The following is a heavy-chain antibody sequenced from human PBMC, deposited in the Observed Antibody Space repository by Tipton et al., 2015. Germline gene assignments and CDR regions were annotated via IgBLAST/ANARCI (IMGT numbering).Heavy chain of an antibody. CDR3: AREAVARYYYGMDV. D-gene: IGHD6-19*01. J-gene: IGHJ6*02. Sequence: LSLTCTVSGAFINSYYWSWIRQPPGKGLEWVGYIHYSGSINYNPSLKSRVTISIDTSRTQFSLKLSSVTAADTAVYYCAREAVARYYYGMDVWGQGTTVTVSS. V-gene: IGHV4-59*01. CDR1: GAFINSYY. CDR2: IHYSGSI.